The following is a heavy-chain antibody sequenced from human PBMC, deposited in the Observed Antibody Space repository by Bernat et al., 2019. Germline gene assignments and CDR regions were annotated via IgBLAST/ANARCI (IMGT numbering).Heavy chain of an antibody. V-gene: IGHV3-30-3*01. CDR3: AGGGGYSSDGFDY. CDR2: ISYDGSNK. CDR1: GFTFTNYA. J-gene: IGHJ4*02. Sequence: QVQLVESGGGVVQPGTSLRLSCAASGFTFTNYAMHWVRQAPGKGLDWVAAISYDGSNKYYADSVKGRFTISRDNSESTLYLQMNSLRAEDTAVYYCAGGGGYSSDGFDYWGQGTLVTVSS. D-gene: IGHD5-18*01.